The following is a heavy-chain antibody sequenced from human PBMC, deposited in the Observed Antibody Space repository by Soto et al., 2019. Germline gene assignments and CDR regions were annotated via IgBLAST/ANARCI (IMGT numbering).Heavy chain of an antibody. J-gene: IGHJ4*02. V-gene: IGHV4-59*01. CDR3: VRDSNYYETSGYYRHYFDY. CDR1: GGFISSSY. D-gene: IGHD3-22*01. CDR2: ISYSGST. Sequence: LSLTCTVSGGFISSSYWSWIRQSPGKGLEWMGYISYSGSTNYLPSLKSRVSISVDTSKSQFSLKLSSVTAADTAVYYCVRDSNYYETSGYYRHYFDYWGQGTLVTVSS.